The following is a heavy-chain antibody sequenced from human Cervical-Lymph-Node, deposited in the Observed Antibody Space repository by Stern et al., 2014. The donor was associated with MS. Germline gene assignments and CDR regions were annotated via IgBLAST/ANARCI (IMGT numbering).Heavy chain of an antibody. V-gene: IGHV3-30*18. Sequence: VQLVESGGGVVQPGRSLRLSCAASGFTFSSYGMHWVRQAPGKGLEWVASISDDGSNKYYADSVKGRFTISRDNSKNTLDLQMNSLRAEDTAVYYCAKDLSIEGATTFDSWGQGTLVTASS. CDR3: AKDLSIEGATTFDS. J-gene: IGHJ4*02. CDR1: GFTFSSYG. CDR2: ISDDGSNK. D-gene: IGHD1-26*01.